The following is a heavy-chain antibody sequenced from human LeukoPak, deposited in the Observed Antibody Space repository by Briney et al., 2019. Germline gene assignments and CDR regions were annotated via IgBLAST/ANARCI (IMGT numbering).Heavy chain of an antibody. V-gene: IGHV1-69*04. Sequence: ASVKVSCKASGGTFSSYTISWVRQAPGQGLEWMGRIIPILGIANYAQKFQGRVTITADKSTSTAYMELSSLRSEDTAVYYCAREEWRRELLLPLNWFDPWGQGTLVTVSS. CDR2: IIPILGIA. J-gene: IGHJ5*02. CDR3: AREEWRRELLLPLNWFDP. CDR1: GGTFSSYT. D-gene: IGHD1-26*01.